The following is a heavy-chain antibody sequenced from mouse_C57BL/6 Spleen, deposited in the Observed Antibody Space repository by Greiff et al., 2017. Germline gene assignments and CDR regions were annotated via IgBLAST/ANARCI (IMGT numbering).Heavy chain of an antibody. Sequence: VQLQQSGPGLVQPSQSLSITCTVSGFSLTSYGVHWVRQSPGKGLEWLGVIWSGGSTGYNAAFISRLSISKDNSKSQVFFKMNSLQADDTAIYYCARKGYGSSYGYAMDYWGQGTSGTVSS. CDR3: ARKGYGSSYGYAMDY. V-gene: IGHV2-2*01. CDR2: IWSGGST. D-gene: IGHD1-1*01. CDR1: GFSLTSYG. J-gene: IGHJ4*01.